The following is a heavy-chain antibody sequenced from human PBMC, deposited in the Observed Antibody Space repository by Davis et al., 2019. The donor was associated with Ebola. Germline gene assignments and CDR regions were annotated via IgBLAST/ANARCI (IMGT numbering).Heavy chain of an antibody. CDR3: ARAGVGATTSYFDY. V-gene: IGHV4-59*01. CDR1: GGSISSYY. D-gene: IGHD1-26*01. CDR2: IYYSGST. J-gene: IGHJ4*02. Sequence: MPGGSLRLSCTVSGGSISSYYWSWIRQPPGKGLEWIGYIYYSGSTNYNPSLKSRVTISVNTSKNQFSLKLSSVTAADTAVYYCARAGVGATTSYFDYWGQGTLVTVSS.